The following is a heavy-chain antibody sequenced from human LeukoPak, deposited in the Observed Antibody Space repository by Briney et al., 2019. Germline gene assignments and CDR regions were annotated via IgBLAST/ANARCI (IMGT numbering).Heavy chain of an antibody. Sequence: PSETLSLTCTVSGGSISSYYWSWIRQPPGRGLEWIGYIYYSGSTNYNPSLKSRVTISVDTSKHQFSLKLSSVTAADTAVYYCARYYYDSSGYYSFGYWGQGTLVTVSS. CDR1: GGSISSYY. J-gene: IGHJ4*02. CDR2: IYYSGST. CDR3: ARYYYDSSGYYSFGY. V-gene: IGHV4-59*01. D-gene: IGHD3-22*01.